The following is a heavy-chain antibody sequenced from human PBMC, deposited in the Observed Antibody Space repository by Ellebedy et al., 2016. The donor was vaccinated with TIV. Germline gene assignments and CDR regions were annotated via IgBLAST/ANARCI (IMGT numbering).Heavy chain of an antibody. D-gene: IGHD4-23*01. CDR1: GYTFTGYY. J-gene: IGHJ3*02. Sequence: AASVKVSCKASGYTFTGYYMHWVRQAPGQGLEWMGWINPNSGGTNYAQKFQGWVTMTRDTSISTAYMELSRLRSDDTAVYYCARETTVVTPGVDAFDIWGQGTMVTVSS. CDR2: INPNSGGT. CDR3: ARETTVVTPGVDAFDI. V-gene: IGHV1-2*04.